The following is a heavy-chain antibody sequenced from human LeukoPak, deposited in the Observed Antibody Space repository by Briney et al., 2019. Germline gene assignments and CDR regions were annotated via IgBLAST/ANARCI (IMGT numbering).Heavy chain of an antibody. D-gene: IGHD3-10*01. CDR1: GFTFSSYA. J-gene: IGHJ4*02. V-gene: IGHV3-64D*09. CDR3: TKDRMGFGERPGY. Sequence: GSLLLYCSASGFTFSSYAMRWVRQAPGKGLEYVSGISSDGGSTVHADSVKGRFTISRDNSKNTLYLQMSSLRAEDTAVYYCTKDRMGFGERPGYWGQGTLVTVSS. CDR2: ISSDGGST.